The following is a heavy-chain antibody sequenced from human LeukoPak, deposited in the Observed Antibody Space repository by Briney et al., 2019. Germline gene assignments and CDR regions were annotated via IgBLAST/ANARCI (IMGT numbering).Heavy chain of an antibody. D-gene: IGHD2-15*01. CDR1: GFTFRRYG. CDR3: AREAAWGQWYFDY. CDR2: VADDGNHK. J-gene: IGHJ4*02. V-gene: IGHV3-30*03. Sequence: PGMSLRLFCAASGFTFRRYGMHWVRQAPGKGLEWVAVVADDGNHKVYADSAKGRFTIYRDNSKNTLYLQMDSLRAEDTAVYYCAREAAWGQWYFDYWGQGTLVTVSS.